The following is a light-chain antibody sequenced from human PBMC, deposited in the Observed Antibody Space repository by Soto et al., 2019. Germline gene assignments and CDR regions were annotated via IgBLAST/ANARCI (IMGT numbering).Light chain of an antibody. CDR2: GVS. CDR3: QQRDDWPLT. Sequence: EIVLTQSPATLSLSPGERATLSCRASQSVTSSNLAWYQQKPGQAPRLLMHGVSNRATGIPTRFSGSGSGTEFTLTISSLESEDFAVYYCQQRDDWPLTFGGGTKVDIK. V-gene: IGKV3-11*01. CDR1: QSVTSSN. J-gene: IGKJ4*01.